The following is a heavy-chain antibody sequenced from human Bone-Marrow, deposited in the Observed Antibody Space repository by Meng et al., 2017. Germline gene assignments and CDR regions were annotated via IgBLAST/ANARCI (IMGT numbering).Heavy chain of an antibody. CDR1: GFTFSSYA. J-gene: IGHJ4*02. CDR3: ARASSSWYPYYFDS. V-gene: IGHV3-30*04. Sequence: GESLKISCAASGFTFSSYAMHWVRQAPGKGLEWVAVISYDGSNKYYADAVKGRFTISRDNSKNTLYLQMNSLRAEDTAVYYCARASSSWYPYYFDSWGQGTLVTVSS. CDR2: ISYDGSNK. D-gene: IGHD6-13*01.